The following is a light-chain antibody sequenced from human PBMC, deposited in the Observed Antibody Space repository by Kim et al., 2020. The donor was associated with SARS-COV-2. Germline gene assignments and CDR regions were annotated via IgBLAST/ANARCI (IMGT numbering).Light chain of an antibody. J-gene: IGKJ5*01. CDR3: QQSYSTFVT. CDR1: HNINNY. Sequence: AAIGDRFTITCRASHNINNYLNWYQQKPGRAPNLLIYAATSLQSGVPSRFSGSGSGTEFTLTITNLQPEDLATYYCQQSYSTFVTFGQGTRLEIK. CDR2: AAT. V-gene: IGKV1-39*01.